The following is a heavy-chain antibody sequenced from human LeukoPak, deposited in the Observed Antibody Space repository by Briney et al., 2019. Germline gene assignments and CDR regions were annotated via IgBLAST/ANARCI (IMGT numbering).Heavy chain of an antibody. D-gene: IGHD3-22*01. V-gene: IGHV3-33*01. CDR3: ARDEGDSSGYYPGL. Sequence: GGSLRLSCAASGFTLSNYGMHWVRQAPGKGLEWMAAIWHDGSRKYYAESVKGRFTISRDNARNTVYVQMDSLRAEDTAVYYRARDEGDSSGYYPGLWGQGTLVTVSS. J-gene: IGHJ1*01. CDR1: GFTLSNYG. CDR2: IWHDGSRK.